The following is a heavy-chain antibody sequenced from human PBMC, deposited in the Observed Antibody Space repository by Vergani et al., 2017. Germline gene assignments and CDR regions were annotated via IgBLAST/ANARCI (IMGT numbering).Heavy chain of an antibody. Sequence: QLQLQESGSGLVKPSQTLSLTCAVSGGSISSGGYSWSWIRQPPGKGLEWIGYIYHSGSTYYNPSLKSRVTISVDRSKNQFSLKLSSVTAADTAVYYCALVYDSSGYYPHVTDYWGQGTLVTVSS. CDR2: IYHSGST. V-gene: IGHV4-30-2*01. J-gene: IGHJ4*02. CDR1: GGSISSGGYS. D-gene: IGHD3-22*01. CDR3: ALVYDSSGYYPHVTDY.